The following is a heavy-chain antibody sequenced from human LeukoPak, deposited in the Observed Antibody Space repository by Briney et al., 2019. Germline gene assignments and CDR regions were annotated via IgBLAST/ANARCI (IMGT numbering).Heavy chain of an antibody. J-gene: IGHJ4*02. Sequence: SETLSLTCNVSGISIGSHYWSWFRQSPGMGREWIGCVYNSGTTSYPTSLKRRVSISLDPSTNQYSLNTTAVSAADTAIYYCARDAFWGQGILVTVSS. CDR2: VYNSGTT. V-gene: IGHV4-59*11. CDR1: GISIGSHY. CDR3: ARDAF.